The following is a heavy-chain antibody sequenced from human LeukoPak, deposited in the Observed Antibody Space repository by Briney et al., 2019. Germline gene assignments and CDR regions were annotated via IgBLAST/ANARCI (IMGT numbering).Heavy chain of an antibody. V-gene: IGHV4-59*08. CDR2: IHYSGST. D-gene: IGHD3-10*02. Sequence: PSETLSLTCTVSGGSISSYFWSWIRQPPGKGLEWIGYIHYSGSTDYNPSLKSRVTISVDTSKNQFSLTVSSVTAADTAVYYCARRATYVGFDPWGQGTLVPVSS. CDR1: GGSISSYF. J-gene: IGHJ5*02. CDR3: ARRATYVGFDP.